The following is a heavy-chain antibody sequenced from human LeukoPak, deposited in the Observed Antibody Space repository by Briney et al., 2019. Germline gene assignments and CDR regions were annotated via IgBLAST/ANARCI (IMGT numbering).Heavy chain of an antibody. D-gene: IGHD4-17*01. CDR2: INHSGST. J-gene: IGHJ3*02. V-gene: IGHV4-34*01. CDR3: ARAMITVYGDDAFDI. CDR1: GGSFSGYY. Sequence: SETLSLTCAVYGGSFSGYYRSWIRQPPGKGLERIGEINHSGSTKYNPSLKSRVTISVDTSKNQFSLKLSSVTAADTAVYYCARAMITVYGDDAFDIWGQGTMVTVSS.